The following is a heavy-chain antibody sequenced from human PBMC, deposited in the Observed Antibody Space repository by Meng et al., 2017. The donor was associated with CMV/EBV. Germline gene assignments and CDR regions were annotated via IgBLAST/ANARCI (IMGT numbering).Heavy chain of an antibody. CDR2: MSSSGSTI. CDR1: GFTFSDYY. D-gene: IGHD3-22*01. V-gene: IGHV3-11*04. J-gene: IGHJ4*02. Sequence: GGSLRLSCAVSGFTFSDYYMSWIRQAPGKGLEWVSYMSSSGSTIYYADSVKGRFTISRDNAKNSLYLQMNSLRAEDTAVYYCARQLVHYDSSGYYFDYWGQGTLVTVSS. CDR3: ARQLVHYDSSGYYFDY.